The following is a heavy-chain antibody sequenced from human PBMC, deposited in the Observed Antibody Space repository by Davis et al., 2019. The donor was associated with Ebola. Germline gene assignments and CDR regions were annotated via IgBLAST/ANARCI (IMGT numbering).Heavy chain of an antibody. D-gene: IGHD1-26*01. CDR2: IENDGSKK. CDR1: KFTLSSYW. CDR3: ARVGVGAKIDY. V-gene: IGHV3-7*01. Sequence: PGGSLRLSCAASKFTLSSYWMSWVRQAPGKGLEWVATIENDGSKKYYMDSVKGRFTISRDNSKNTLYLQMNSLRAEDTAVYYCARVGVGAKIDYWGQGTLVTVSS. J-gene: IGHJ4*02.